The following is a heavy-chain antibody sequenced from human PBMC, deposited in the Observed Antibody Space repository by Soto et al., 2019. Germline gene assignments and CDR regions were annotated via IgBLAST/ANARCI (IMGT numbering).Heavy chain of an antibody. Sequence: QVQLVQSGAEVKKPGSSVKVSCKASGGTFSSYAISWVRQAPGQGLEWMGGIIPIFGTANYAQKFQGRVTITADESTSTAYMELSSLRSEDTAVYYGARDVKARTHDAPNYYFDYWGQGTLVTVSS. CDR1: GGTFSSYA. CDR3: ARDVKARTHDAPNYYFDY. V-gene: IGHV1-69*01. CDR2: IIPIFGTA. J-gene: IGHJ4*02. D-gene: IGHD7-27*01.